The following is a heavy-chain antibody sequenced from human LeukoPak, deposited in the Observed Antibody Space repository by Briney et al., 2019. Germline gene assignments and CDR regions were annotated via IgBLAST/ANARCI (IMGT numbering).Heavy chain of an antibody. CDR2: NLPGGSDN. D-gene: IGHD3-22*01. J-gene: IGHJ4*02. Sequence: LGDSLNISCQRSGYRYTSYWIGWVRQMPGKGPEWMGINLPGGSDNRYRPSFHCQVTISADKTISTATPQWSSLKASDTAIYYCATARSISSGYWGLLDYWGQGTLVTVFS. V-gene: IGHV5-51*01. CDR1: GYRYTSYW. CDR3: ATARSISSGYWGLLDY.